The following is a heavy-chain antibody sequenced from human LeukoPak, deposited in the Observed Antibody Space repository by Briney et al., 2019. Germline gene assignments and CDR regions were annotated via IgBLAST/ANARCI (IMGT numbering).Heavy chain of an antibody. J-gene: IGHJ4*02. Sequence: TSETLSLTCTVSGGSISSSSYFWGWIRQPPGKGLEWIGSIYYSGSTYYNPSLKSRVTISLDTSKNHFSLKLSSVTAADTAVYYCARVPNDYGDFFFDYWGQGTLVTVSS. CDR2: IYYSGST. CDR3: ARVPNDYGDFFFDY. CDR1: GGSISSSSYF. D-gene: IGHD4-17*01. V-gene: IGHV4-39*07.